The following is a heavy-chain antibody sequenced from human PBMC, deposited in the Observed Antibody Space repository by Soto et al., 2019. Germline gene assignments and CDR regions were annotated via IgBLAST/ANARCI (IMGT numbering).Heavy chain of an antibody. D-gene: IGHD1-1*01. CDR3: TRRTGTTYAP. Sequence: GASVKVSCKASGYTFTSYYMHWVRQAPGQGLEWMGIINPSGGSTSYAQKFQGRVTISRDNAKNSLYLQMNSLRADDTAVYFCTRRTGTTYAPWGQGTLVTVSS. V-gene: IGHV1-46*01. J-gene: IGHJ5*02. CDR1: GYTFTSYY. CDR2: INPSGGST.